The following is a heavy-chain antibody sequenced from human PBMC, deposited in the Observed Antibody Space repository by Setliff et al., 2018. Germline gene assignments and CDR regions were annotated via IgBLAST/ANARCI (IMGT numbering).Heavy chain of an antibody. CDR3: TRSSSYGMRYWFDS. V-gene: IGHV1-2*06. J-gene: IGHJ5*01. CDR1: GYIFNNYF. D-gene: IGHD2-2*01. Sequence: GASVKVSCKASGYIFNNYFLHWVRQAPGQGLEWMGRFHPYSGHTNYAQNFQGRVTMTRDTSMSTVYMELTRLTSDDTAVYYCTRSSSYGMRYWFDSWGQGPLVTVSS. CDR2: FHPYSGHT.